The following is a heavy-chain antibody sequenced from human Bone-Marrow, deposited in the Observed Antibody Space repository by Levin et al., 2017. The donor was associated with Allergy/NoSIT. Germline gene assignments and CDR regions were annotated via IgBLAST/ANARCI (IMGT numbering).Heavy chain of an antibody. V-gene: IGHV4-31*03. CDR1: GGSISSETYS. J-gene: IGHJ4*02. CDR2: IYYGGNT. D-gene: IGHD3-10*01. CDR3: ARSGVYKSHFDS. Sequence: SETLSLTCTVSGGSISSETYSWNWIRHHPGKGLEWIGAIYYGGNTHYNPSLKSRLTISLDMSKAQFSLKLISVTAADTAVYYCARSGVYKSHFDSWGQGALVTVSS.